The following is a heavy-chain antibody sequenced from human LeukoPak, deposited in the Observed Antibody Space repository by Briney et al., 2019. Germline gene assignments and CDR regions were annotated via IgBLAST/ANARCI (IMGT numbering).Heavy chain of an antibody. CDR1: GFTISNYG. CDR2: IWYDGSKK. CDR3: ARWAEANDY. V-gene: IGHV3-33*01. Sequence: PGRSLRLSSAASGFTISNYGMHWVRHAPPKRLEGVAVIWYDGSKKYYADSVKGRFSISRDNSKSTLSLQMNSLRAEDTAVYYCARWAEANDYWGLGTLVTVSS. J-gene: IGHJ4*02.